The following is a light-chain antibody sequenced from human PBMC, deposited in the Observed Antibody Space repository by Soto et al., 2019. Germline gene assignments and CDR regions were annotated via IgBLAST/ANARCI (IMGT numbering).Light chain of an antibody. CDR1: SSDVGGYNY. V-gene: IGLV2-14*01. J-gene: IGLJ1*01. CDR3: SSYTSRSTLV. CDR2: EVN. Sequence: HSALTQPASVSGSPGQSITISCTGTSSDVGGYNYVSWYQQHPGKAPKLIIFEVNSRPSGISSRFSGSKSGNTASLTISGLQAEDEAEYYCSSYTSRSTLVFGTGTKGTVL.